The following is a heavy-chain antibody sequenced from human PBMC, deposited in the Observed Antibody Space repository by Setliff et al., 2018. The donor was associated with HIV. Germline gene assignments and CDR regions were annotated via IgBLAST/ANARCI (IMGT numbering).Heavy chain of an antibody. J-gene: IGHJ5*02. CDR3: ARERLTFGEFANWFDP. Sequence: SETLSLTCTVSGGSISTHYWNWIRQPPGKGLEWIGYIYNSGSTNYNPSLKSRVTISVDTSKNQFSLKLRSVTAADTAVYYCARERLTFGEFANWFDPWGQGTLVTVSS. D-gene: IGHD3-10*01. V-gene: IGHV4-4*08. CDR2: IYNSGST. CDR1: GGSISTHY.